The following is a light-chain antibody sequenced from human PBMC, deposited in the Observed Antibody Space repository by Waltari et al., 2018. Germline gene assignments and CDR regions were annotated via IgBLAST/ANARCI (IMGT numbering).Light chain of an antibody. CDR2: SDS. V-gene: IGLV3-9*01. CDR3: QVWDSRTYV. J-gene: IGLJ1*01. Sequence: SYELPQPLSVSLALGQTVKMTCAGNNLGIKNFYWYQRKPGQAPVLVIYSDSDRPSEIPERFSGSNSGNTATLTISRAQVVDEADYYCQVWDSRTYVFGTGTKVTVL. CDR1: NLGIKN.